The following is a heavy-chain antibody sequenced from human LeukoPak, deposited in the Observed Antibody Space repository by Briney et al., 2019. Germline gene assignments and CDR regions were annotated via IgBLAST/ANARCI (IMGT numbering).Heavy chain of an antibody. CDR1: GGSISSGGYY. V-gene: IGHV4-31*03. J-gene: IGHJ3*02. CDR2: IYYSGST. D-gene: IGHD4-23*01. CDR3: ARDKYGGNHDAFDI. Sequence: PSATLSLTCTVSGGSISSGGYYWSWIRQHPGKGLEWIGYIYYSGSTYYNPSLKSRVTISVDTSKNQFSLKLSSVTAADTAVYYCARDKYGGNHDAFDIWGQGTMVTVSS.